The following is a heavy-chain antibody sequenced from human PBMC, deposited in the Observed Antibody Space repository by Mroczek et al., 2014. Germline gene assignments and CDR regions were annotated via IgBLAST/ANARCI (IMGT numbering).Heavy chain of an antibody. CDR3: AKDGIGGPQLAPYYYYYGMDV. V-gene: IGHV3-30*18. D-gene: IGHD6-6*01. J-gene: IGHJ6*02. CDR2: ISYDGSNK. Sequence: QVQLVESGGGVVQPGRSLRLSCAASGFTFSSYGMHWVRQAPGKGLEWVAVISYDGSNKYYADSVKGRFTISRDNSKNTLYLQMNSLRAEDTAVYYCAKDGIGGPQLAPYYYYYGMDVWGQGTTVTRLL. CDR1: GFTFSSYG.